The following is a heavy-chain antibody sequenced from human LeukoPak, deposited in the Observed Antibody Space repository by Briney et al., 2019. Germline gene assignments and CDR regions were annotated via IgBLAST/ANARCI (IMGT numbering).Heavy chain of an antibody. CDR1: GFTFSGSA. CDR2: IRSKANNYAT. D-gene: IGHD3-22*01. CDR3: TRRNKDDSSGYYYD. V-gene: IGHV3-73*01. J-gene: IGHJ4*02. Sequence: GGSLRLSCAASGFTFSGSAMHWVRQASGKGLEWVGRIRSKANNYATAYAASVKGRFTISREDSKNTAYLQMNSLRTEDTAVYYCTRRNKDDSSGYYYDWGQGTLVTVSS.